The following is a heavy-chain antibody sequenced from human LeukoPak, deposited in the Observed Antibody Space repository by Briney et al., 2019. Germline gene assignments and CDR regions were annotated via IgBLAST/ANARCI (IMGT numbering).Heavy chain of an antibody. Sequence: GGSLRLSCAASGFTFSSYAMSWVRQAPGKGLEWVSAISGSGGSTYYADSVKGRFTISRDNSKNTLYLQMNSLRAEDTAVYYCAKAGGGYGRHNYFDYWGQGTLVTVSS. D-gene: IGHD5-12*01. V-gene: IGHV3-23*01. CDR3: AKAGGGYGRHNYFDY. J-gene: IGHJ4*02. CDR2: ISGSGGST. CDR1: GFTFSSYA.